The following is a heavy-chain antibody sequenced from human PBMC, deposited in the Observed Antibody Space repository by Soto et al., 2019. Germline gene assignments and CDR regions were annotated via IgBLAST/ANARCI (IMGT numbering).Heavy chain of an antibody. J-gene: IGHJ6*03. Sequence: SETLSLTCIVSGGSITSYYWSWIRQSPGKGLEWIGYIYYSGSTNYNPSLKSRVTISVDTSKNQFSRKLSSVTAADTAVYYCARVRRYCSGGSCYSSGDYYYYMDVWGKGTTVTVSS. CDR2: IYYSGST. V-gene: IGHV4-59*01. D-gene: IGHD2-15*01. CDR1: GGSITSYY. CDR3: ARVRRYCSGGSCYSSGDYYYYMDV.